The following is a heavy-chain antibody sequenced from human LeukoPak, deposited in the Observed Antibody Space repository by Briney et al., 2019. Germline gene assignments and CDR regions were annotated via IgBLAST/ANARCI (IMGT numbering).Heavy chain of an antibody. Sequence: GGSLRLSCAASGFTFSNAWMNWVRQAPGKGLEWVAVISYDGSNKYYADSVKGRFTISRDNSKNTLYLQMNSLRAEDTAVYYCARPYREAVAGSSYFDYWGQGTLVTVSS. D-gene: IGHD6-19*01. CDR3: ARPYREAVAGSSYFDY. V-gene: IGHV3-30-3*01. CDR2: ISYDGSNK. J-gene: IGHJ4*02. CDR1: GFTFSNAW.